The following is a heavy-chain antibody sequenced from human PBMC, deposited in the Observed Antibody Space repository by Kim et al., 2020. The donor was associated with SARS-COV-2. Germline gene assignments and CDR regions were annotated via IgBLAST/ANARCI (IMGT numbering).Heavy chain of an antibody. CDR1: GGSFSGYY. V-gene: IGHV4-34*01. Sequence: SETLSLTCAVYGGSFSGYYWSWIRQPPGKGLEWIGEINHSGSTNYNPSLKSRVTISVDTSKNQFSLKLSSVTAADTAVYYCVTGGSYYARFFYWGQGTLVTVSS. J-gene: IGHJ4*02. CDR3: VTGGSYYARFFY. CDR2: INHSGST. D-gene: IGHD3-10*01.